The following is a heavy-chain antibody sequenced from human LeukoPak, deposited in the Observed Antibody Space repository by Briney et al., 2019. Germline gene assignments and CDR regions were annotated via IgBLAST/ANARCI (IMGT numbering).Heavy chain of an antibody. D-gene: IGHD3-22*01. V-gene: IGHV1-2*06. Sequence: ASVKVSCKASGYTFTGYYMHWVRQAHGQGLEWMGRINPNSGGTNYAQKFQGRVTMTRDTSISAAFMELSRLRSDDTAVYYCARSGLVVYGWFDPWGQGTLVTVSS. CDR3: ARSGLVVYGWFDP. CDR2: INPNSGGT. CDR1: GYTFTGYY. J-gene: IGHJ5*02.